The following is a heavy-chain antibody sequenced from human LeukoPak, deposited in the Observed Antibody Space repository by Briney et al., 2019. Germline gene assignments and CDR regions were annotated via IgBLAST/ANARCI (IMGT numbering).Heavy chain of an antibody. D-gene: IGHD1-26*01. Sequence: SSETLSLTCTVSGGSITHYYWTWIRQPPGKTLEWIGYSYYSGSTKYNPSLKSRVTISVDTSNNQFSLNLRSVTAADTAVYYCATTTSGGDAFDIWGQGTMVTVSS. CDR3: ATTTSGGDAFDI. V-gene: IGHV4-59*01. J-gene: IGHJ3*02. CDR2: SYYSGST. CDR1: GGSITHYY.